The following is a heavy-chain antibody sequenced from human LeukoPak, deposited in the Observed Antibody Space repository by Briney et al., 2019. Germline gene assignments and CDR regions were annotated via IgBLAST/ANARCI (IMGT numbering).Heavy chain of an antibody. CDR2: ISYDGNNK. CDR3: AGVPRYFDWSYYYYGMAV. Sequence: SGGSLRLSCAASGFAFSTYAMNWVRQAPGKGLEWVAVISYDGNNKYYADSVKGRFTISRDNSKNTLSLQMNSLRAGDTAVYYCAGVPRYFDWSYYYYGMAVWGQGTTVTVSS. CDR1: GFAFSTYA. J-gene: IGHJ6*02. D-gene: IGHD3-9*01. V-gene: IGHV3-30-3*01.